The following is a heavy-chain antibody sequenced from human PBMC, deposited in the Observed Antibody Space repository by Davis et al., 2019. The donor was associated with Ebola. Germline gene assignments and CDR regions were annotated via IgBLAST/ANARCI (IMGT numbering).Heavy chain of an antibody. CDR2: ISSNGGST. Sequence: GESLKISCSASGFTFSSYAMHWVRQAPGKGLEYVSAISSNGGSTYYADSVKGRLTISRDNSKNTLYLQMNSLRAEDTAVYYCAKVAGGWNGKYDYWGQGTLVTVSS. V-gene: IGHV3-64*04. CDR3: AKVAGGWNGKYDY. D-gene: IGHD1-1*01. CDR1: GFTFSSYA. J-gene: IGHJ4*02.